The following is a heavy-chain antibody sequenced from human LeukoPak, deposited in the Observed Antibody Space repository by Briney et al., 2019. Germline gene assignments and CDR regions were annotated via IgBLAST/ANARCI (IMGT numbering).Heavy chain of an antibody. Sequence: GGSLRLSCAASGFTFSSYAMSWVRQAPGKGLEWVSAISGSGGSTYYADSVKGRFTISRDNSKNTLYLQMNSLRAEDTAVYYCAKKNYYGSGSYQQFDYWGQEPWSPSPQ. CDR3: AKKNYYGSGSYQQFDY. CDR2: ISGSGGST. D-gene: IGHD3-10*01. J-gene: IGHJ4*01. CDR1: GFTFSSYA. V-gene: IGHV3-23*01.